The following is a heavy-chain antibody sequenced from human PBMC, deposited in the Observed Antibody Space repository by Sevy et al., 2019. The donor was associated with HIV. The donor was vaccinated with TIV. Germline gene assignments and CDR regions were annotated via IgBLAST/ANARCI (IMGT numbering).Heavy chain of an antibody. CDR2: IYRSGRS. V-gene: IGHV4-61*02. CDR1: GDSINNGNHW. D-gene: IGHD3-10*01. J-gene: IGHJ6*02. Sequence: SETLSLTCTVSGDSINNGNHWWSWVRQPAGKGLEWIGRIYRSGRSIMYNPSLERRVTISVDTSKNQFSLKVTSVIAADTAIYYCARDGIRRDYWHGSDVWGQGTTVTVSS. CDR3: ARDGIRRDYWHGSDV.